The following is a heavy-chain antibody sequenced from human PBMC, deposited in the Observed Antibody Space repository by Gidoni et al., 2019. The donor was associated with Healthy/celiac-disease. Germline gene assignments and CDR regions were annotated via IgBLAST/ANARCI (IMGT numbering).Heavy chain of an antibody. V-gene: IGHV4-34*01. Sequence: QVQLQQWGAGLLQPSETLSLTCAVSGGSFSGYYWSWIRQPPGKGLEWIGEINHSGSTNYNPSLKSRVTISVDTSKNQFSLKLSSVTAADTAVYYCARPLRFLERCGAFDIWGQGTMVTVSS. J-gene: IGHJ3*02. CDR2: INHSGST. CDR1: GGSFSGYY. D-gene: IGHD3-3*01. CDR3: ARPLRFLERCGAFDI.